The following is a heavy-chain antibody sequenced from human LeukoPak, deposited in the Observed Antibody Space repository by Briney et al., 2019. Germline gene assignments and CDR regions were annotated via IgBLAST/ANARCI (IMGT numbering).Heavy chain of an antibody. Sequence: PSETLSLTCTVSGVSVSSNNYYWSWIRQPPGRGLEWIGYIYYSGTTRYNPSLRSRVTISVDTSKNQFSLILTSVTAADTAVYYCARATPGFSSAWFSNWFDPWGQGALVTVSS. CDR2: IYYSGTT. D-gene: IGHD6-19*01. CDR3: ARATPGFSSAWFSNWFDP. CDR1: GVSVSSNNYY. J-gene: IGHJ5*02. V-gene: IGHV4-61*01.